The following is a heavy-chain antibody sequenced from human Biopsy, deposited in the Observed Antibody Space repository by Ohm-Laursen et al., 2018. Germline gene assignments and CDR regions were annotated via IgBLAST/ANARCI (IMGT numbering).Heavy chain of an antibody. CDR2: IYGGGSPV. CDR1: GFAFNLYE. D-gene: IGHD1-26*01. V-gene: IGHV3-48*03. J-gene: IGHJ3*01. Sequence: SLRLSCAASGFAFNLYEMNWVRQAPGKGMEWISYIYGGGSPVYYADSVKGRFTISRDNAQNSLYLHMNSLRAEDTAVYYCARLNSGTYDASDLWGQGTMVIVSS. CDR3: ARLNSGTYDASDL.